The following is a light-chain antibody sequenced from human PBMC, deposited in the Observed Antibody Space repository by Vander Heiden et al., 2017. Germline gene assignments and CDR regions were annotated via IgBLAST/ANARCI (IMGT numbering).Light chain of an antibody. CDR3: SSYRSTSTLEV. Sequence: QSALTQPASVSGSPGQSITISCPGTSSDIGGYNYVSWYQQHPGKAPKVMIYDVSNRPSGVSNRFSGSKSGNTASLIISGLQAEDEADYYCSSYRSTSTLEVFGGGTKLTVL. CDR1: SSDIGGYNY. V-gene: IGLV2-14*03. CDR2: DVS. J-gene: IGLJ2*01.